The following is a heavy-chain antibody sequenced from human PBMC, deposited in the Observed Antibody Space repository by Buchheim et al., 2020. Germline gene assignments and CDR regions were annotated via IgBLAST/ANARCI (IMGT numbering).Heavy chain of an antibody. V-gene: IGHV3-7*01. CDR3: ANAPAAAGIY. CDR1: GFTFSTHW. Sequence: EVQLVESGGGLVQPGGSLRLSCAASGFTFSTHWMIWVRQAPGKGLEWLANIKPDGSQKHYVDSVKGRFTISRDNAKNSLSLQMNSLRAEDTAVYYCANAPAAAGIYWGQG. CDR2: IKPDGSQK. J-gene: IGHJ4*02. D-gene: IGHD6-13*01.